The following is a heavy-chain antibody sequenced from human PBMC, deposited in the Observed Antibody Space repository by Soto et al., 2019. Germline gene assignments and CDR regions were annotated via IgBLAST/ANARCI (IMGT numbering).Heavy chain of an antibody. J-gene: IGHJ4*02. CDR1: GFTVSSNY. CDR3: ARDFRPPYGVRYFDD. Sequence: EVQLVESGGGLVQPGGSLRLSCAASGFTVSSNYMSWVRQAPGKGLEWVSVIYSGGSTYYADSVKGRFTISRHNSKNTLQLLMNSLRAEDTAVYYCARDFRPPYGVRYFDDWGQGTLGTVSS. CDR2: IYSGGST. D-gene: IGHD4-17*01. V-gene: IGHV3-53*04.